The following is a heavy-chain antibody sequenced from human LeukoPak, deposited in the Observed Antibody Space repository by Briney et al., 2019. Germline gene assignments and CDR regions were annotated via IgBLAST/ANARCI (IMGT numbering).Heavy chain of an antibody. D-gene: IGHD3-10*01. CDR1: GGSISSSSYY. V-gene: IGHV4-39*01. Sequence: SETLSLTCTVSGGSISSSSYYWGWIRPPPGQGLEGIGSIYYSGSTYYNPSLKSRVTISVDASKNQFSLKLSSVTAADTAVYYCARGRIGSQPPNWFDPWGRGTLVIVTS. CDR3: ARGRIGSQPPNWFDP. J-gene: IGHJ5*02. CDR2: IYYSGST.